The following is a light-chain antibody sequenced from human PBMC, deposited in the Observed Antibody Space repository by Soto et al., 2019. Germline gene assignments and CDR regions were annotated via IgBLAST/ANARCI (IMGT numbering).Light chain of an antibody. CDR2: DVS. CDR3: QQSYSTPRT. CDR1: QSIATY. Sequence: DIQMTQSPSSLSASVGDRVTITCRASQSIATYLNWYRQKPGKAPKLLIYDVSTLQSGVPSKFSGSGSGTDFTLTISSLQPDDFATYYCQQSYSTPRTFGLGTKVDIK. J-gene: IGKJ1*01. V-gene: IGKV1-39*01.